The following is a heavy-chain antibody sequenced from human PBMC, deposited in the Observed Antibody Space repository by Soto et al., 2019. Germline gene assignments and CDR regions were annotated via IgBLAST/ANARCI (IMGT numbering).Heavy chain of an antibody. D-gene: IGHD2-2*01. CDR1: SVSNAW. CDR2: IKSKTDGGTT. J-gene: IGHJ4*02. CDR3: TTEDGSSTSDLFDY. V-gene: IGHV3-15*07. Sequence: SVSNAWMNWVRQAPGKGLEWVGRIKSKTDGGTTDYAAPVKGRFTISRDDSKNTLYLQMNSLKTEDTAVYYCTTEDGSSTSDLFDYWGQGTLVTVSS.